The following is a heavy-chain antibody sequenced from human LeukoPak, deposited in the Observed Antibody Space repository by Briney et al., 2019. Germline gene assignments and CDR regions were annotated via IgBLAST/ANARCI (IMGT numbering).Heavy chain of an antibody. D-gene: IGHD1-26*01. CDR2: ISSSGGST. Sequence: PGGSLRLSCAASGFTFSSYAMSWVRQAPGKGLEWVSAISSSGGSTYYADSVKGRFTISRDNSKNTLYLQMNSLRAEDTAVYYCAKLVRGPFLFDYWGQGTLVTVSS. J-gene: IGHJ4*02. CDR3: AKLVRGPFLFDY. CDR1: GFTFSSYA. V-gene: IGHV3-23*01.